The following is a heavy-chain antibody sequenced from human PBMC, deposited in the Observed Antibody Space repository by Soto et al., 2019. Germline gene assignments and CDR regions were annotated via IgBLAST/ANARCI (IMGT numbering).Heavy chain of an antibody. Sequence: QLQLQESGPGLVKPSETLSLTCTVSGGSISSSDYYWGWIRQPPGRGLEWIGTIYYSGSTYYNPSLKSRVTISVDTSKNQFSLKLSSVTAADTALYYCARHFPIAPRWPYYFDYWGQGTLVTVSS. J-gene: IGHJ4*02. CDR3: ARHFPIAPRWPYYFDY. CDR2: IYYSGST. D-gene: IGHD6-6*01. CDR1: GGSISSSDYY. V-gene: IGHV4-39*01.